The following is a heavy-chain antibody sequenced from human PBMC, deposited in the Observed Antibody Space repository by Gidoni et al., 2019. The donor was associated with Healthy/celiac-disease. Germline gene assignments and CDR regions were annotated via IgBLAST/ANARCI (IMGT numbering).Heavy chain of an antibody. D-gene: IGHD3-10*01. CDR2: ISWNSGSI. Sequence: EVQLVASGGGLVQPGRSLRLSCAASGFTFDDYAMHWVRQAPGKGLEWVSGISWNSGSIGYADSVKGRFTISRDNAKNSLYLQMNSLRAEDTALYYCAKDRDYGSGSLGYWGQGTLVTVSS. CDR1: GFTFDDYA. CDR3: AKDRDYGSGSLGY. V-gene: IGHV3-9*01. J-gene: IGHJ4*02.